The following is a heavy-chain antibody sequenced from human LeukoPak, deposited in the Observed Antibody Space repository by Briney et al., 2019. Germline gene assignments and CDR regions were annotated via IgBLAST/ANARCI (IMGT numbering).Heavy chain of an antibody. Sequence: ESGPTLVKPTQTLTLTCTFSGLSLSSSGVGVGWIRQPPGKALEWLALIYWDDDKRYSPSLKTRLTITKDTSKNQVVLTMTNMDPVDTGTYYCAHSRHTARVENWGQGTLVTVSS. CDR2: IYWDDDK. V-gene: IGHV2-5*02. CDR1: GLSLSSSGVG. CDR3: AHSRHTARVEN. J-gene: IGHJ4*02. D-gene: IGHD5-18*01.